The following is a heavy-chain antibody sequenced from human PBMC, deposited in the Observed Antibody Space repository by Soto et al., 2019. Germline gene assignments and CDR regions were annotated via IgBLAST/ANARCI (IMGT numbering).Heavy chain of an antibody. CDR3: ARSAIATHWFFDL. V-gene: IGHV4-39*01. J-gene: IGHJ2*01. D-gene: IGHD5-18*01. CDR2: IYYTGYT. Sequence: SETLSLTCSVSGGPISSSSYYWGWIRQAPGKGLEWLATIYYTGYTYHNPSLKSHVTISVDTSKDQFSLELTSVTAADTALYYCARSAIATHWFFDLWGRGTLVTSPQ. CDR1: GGPISSSSYY.